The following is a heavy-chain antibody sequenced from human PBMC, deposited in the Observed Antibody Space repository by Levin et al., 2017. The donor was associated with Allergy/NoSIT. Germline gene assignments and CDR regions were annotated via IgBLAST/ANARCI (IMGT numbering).Heavy chain of an antibody. J-gene: IGHJ4*02. CDR2: INSDGSST. Sequence: GGSLRLSCAASGFTFSSYWMHWVRQAPGKGLVWVSRINSDGSSTSYADSVKGRFTISRDNAKNTLYLQMNSLRAEDTAVYYCAVDFDWFALYEWGQGTLVTVSS. CDR3: AVDFDWFALYE. D-gene: IGHD3-9*01. CDR1: GFTFSSYW. V-gene: IGHV3-74*01.